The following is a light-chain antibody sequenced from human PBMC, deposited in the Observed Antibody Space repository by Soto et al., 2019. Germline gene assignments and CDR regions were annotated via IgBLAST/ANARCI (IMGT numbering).Light chain of an antibody. CDR3: QERRNWPPGT. CDR1: QSVSSY. J-gene: IGKJ1*01. Sequence: EIVLTQFPATLSLSPGERATLSCSTSQSVSSYLGWYQHKPGQAPRLLIYDASNRAAGIPARFSGSGSGTDFTLTISSLEPEDFAVYYCQERRNWPPGTFGQGTKVDIK. V-gene: IGKV3-11*01. CDR2: DAS.